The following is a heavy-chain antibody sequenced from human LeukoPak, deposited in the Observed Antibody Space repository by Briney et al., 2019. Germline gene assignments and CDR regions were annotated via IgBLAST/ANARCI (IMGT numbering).Heavy chain of an antibody. CDR1: GFTFSSYA. CDR3: AGAADSSGWNDAFDI. D-gene: IGHD6-19*01. Sequence: PGGSLRLSCAASGFTFSSYAMSWVRQAPGKGLEWVSAINGIGGSTYYADSVKGRFIISRDNSKNTVYLQMNSLRAEDTAVYYCAGAADSSGWNDAFDIWGQGTLVTVSS. J-gene: IGHJ3*02. V-gene: IGHV3-23*01. CDR2: INGIGGST.